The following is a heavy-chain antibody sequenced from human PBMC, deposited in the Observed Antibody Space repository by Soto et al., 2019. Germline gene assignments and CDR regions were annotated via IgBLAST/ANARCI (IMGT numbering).Heavy chain of an antibody. V-gene: IGHV5-51*01. J-gene: IGHJ3*02. D-gene: IGHD3-10*01. CDR3: ARGAWVPPHLMVRGATAFDI. CDR2: IYPGDSDT. CDR1: GYSFTSYW. Sequence: GESKISCKGSGYSFTSYWIGWVRQMPGKGLEWMGIIYPGDSDTRYSPSFQGQVTISADKSISTAYLQWSSLKASDTAMYYCARGAWVPPHLMVRGATAFDIWGQGTMVTVSS.